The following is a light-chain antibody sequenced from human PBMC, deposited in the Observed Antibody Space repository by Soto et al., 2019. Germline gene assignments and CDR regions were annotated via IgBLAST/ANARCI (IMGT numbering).Light chain of an antibody. V-gene: IGKV1-6*01. CDR1: QDIRNK. CDR2: AAS. J-gene: IGKJ1*01. CDR3: LQDHNYAWT. Sequence: ASQMTQSPSSLSASVGDRVTITCRASQDIRNKLGWFQQKPGKAPELLIYAASYLQSGVPSRFSGSGSGTDFTLTISSLQPEDFATYYCLQDHNYAWTFGQGTKVDI.